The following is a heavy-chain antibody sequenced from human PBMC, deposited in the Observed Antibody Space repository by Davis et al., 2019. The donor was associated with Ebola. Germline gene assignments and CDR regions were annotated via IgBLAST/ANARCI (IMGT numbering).Heavy chain of an antibody. V-gene: IGHV3-11*04. CDR3: ARRAGGSYCTGGNCYLDY. CDR1: GFTFSDYY. Sequence: GESLKISCAASGFTFSDYYMSWIRQAPGKGLEWVSYITSSGSTIYYADSVKGRFTISRDNAKNSLFLQMNSLRAEDTAVYYCARRAGGSYCTGGNCYLDYWGQGTLVTVSS. D-gene: IGHD2-8*02. J-gene: IGHJ4*02. CDR2: ITSSGSTI.